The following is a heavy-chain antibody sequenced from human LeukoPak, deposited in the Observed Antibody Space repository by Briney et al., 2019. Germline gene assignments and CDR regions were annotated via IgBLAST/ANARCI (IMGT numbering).Heavy chain of an antibody. V-gene: IGHV1-69*13. CDR2: IIPIFGTA. J-gene: IGHJ5*02. Sequence: SVKVSCMASGGTFSSYAISWVRQAPGQGLEWMGGIIPIFGTASYAQKFQGRVTITADESTSTAYMELSSLRSEDTAVYYCASPREGPLVRGAYDILTAWGQGTLVTVSS. CDR1: GGTFSSYA. CDR3: ASPREGPLVRGAYDILTA. D-gene: IGHD3-9*01.